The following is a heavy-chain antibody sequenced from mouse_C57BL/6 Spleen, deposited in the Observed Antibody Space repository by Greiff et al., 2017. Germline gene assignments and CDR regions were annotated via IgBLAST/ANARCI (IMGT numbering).Heavy chain of an antibody. CDR1: GFNIKDYY. D-gene: IGHD2-1*01. CDR2: IDPEDGDT. V-gene: IGHV14-1*01. Sequence: EVQLQQSGAELVRPGASVKLSCTASGFNIKDYYMHWVKQRPEQGLEWIGRIDPEDGDTEYAPKFQGKATMTADTSSNTAYLQLSSLTSEDTAVYYCTTGGNSFYYAMDYWGQGTSVTVSS. CDR3: TTGGNSFYYAMDY. J-gene: IGHJ4*01.